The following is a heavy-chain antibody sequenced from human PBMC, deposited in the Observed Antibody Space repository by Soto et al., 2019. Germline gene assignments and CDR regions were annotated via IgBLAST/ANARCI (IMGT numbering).Heavy chain of an antibody. Sequence: GGSLRLSCAASGITFRSYSMSWVRQAPGKGLEWVASITSDSSDIYYEDSVKGRFTISRDNGENSLYLQMTSLGAEDTGVYYCATTYCSGGYCFSSEYWGLGVLVTVSS. CDR3: ATTYCSGGYCFSSEY. CDR1: GITFRSYS. CDR2: ITSDSSDI. V-gene: IGHV3-21*01. D-gene: IGHD2-15*01. J-gene: IGHJ4*02.